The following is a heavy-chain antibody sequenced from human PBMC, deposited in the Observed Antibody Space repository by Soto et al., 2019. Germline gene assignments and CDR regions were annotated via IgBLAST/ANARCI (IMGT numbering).Heavy chain of an antibody. CDR3: AKRRRRCSTTSCRGGFDY. J-gene: IGHJ4*02. CDR1: GFTFSSYG. CDR2: ISYDGSNK. D-gene: IGHD2-2*01. V-gene: IGHV3-30*18. Sequence: GGSLRLSCAASGFTFSSYGMHWVRQSPGKGLEWVAVISYDGSNKYYAASVKGRFTISRDNSKNTLYLQMNSLRAEDTAVYYCAKRRRRCSTTSCRGGFDYWGQGTLVTVSS.